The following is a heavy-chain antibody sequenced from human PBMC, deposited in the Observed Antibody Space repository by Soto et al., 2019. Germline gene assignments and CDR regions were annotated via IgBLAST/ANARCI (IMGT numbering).Heavy chain of an antibody. D-gene: IGHD5-12*01. CDR3: ARFVYDSLVFDY. Sequence: SETLSLTCTVSGGSVSNSYWSWIRQSPGKGLEWIGYVHSSGGPNYNPSLKSRLTASIDTSKNQSSLTPSSVTAADTAVYYCARFVYDSLVFDYWGQGTLVTVS. V-gene: IGHV4-59*02. CDR1: GGSVSNSY. CDR2: VHSSGGP. J-gene: IGHJ4*02.